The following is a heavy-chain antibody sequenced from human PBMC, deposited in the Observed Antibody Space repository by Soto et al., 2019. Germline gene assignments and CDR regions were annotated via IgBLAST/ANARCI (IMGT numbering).Heavy chain of an antibody. CDR2: TSANDGTK. D-gene: IGHD1-1*01. CDR3: AREVVTTEWYFDN. V-gene: IGHV3-30-3*01. Sequence: QVQPMESGGGVVQPGGSLRLSFVTSGFTFSSHSMHWFRQAPGKGLEWVAVTSANDGTKFYTDSVKGRFTVSRDNSKNTLYLQMNSLRVEDTAVYYCAREVVTTEWYFDNWGQGILVIVSS. J-gene: IGHJ4*02. CDR1: GFTFSSHS.